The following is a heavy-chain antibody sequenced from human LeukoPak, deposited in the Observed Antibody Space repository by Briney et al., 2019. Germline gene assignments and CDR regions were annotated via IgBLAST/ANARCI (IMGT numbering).Heavy chain of an antibody. Sequence: ASVKVSCKAYGYTFTSYGISWVRQAPGQGLEWMGWISAYNGNTNYAQKFQGRVTMTTETSTSTAYMELRSLRSDDTAVYYCARDGSPLCGSCHGYDYWGQGTLVTVSS. CDR1: GYTFTSYG. CDR2: ISAYNGNT. CDR3: ARDGSPLCGSCHGYDY. D-gene: IGHD2-15*01. J-gene: IGHJ4*02. V-gene: IGHV1-18*01.